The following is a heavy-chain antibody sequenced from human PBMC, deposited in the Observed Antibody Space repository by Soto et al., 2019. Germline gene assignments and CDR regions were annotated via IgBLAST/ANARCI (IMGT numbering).Heavy chain of an antibody. CDR1: GGSISSGGYY. V-gene: IGHV4-31*03. Sequence: QVQLQESGPGLVKPSQTLSLTCTVSGGSISSGGYYWSWIRQHPGKGLEWIGYIYYSGSTYYNPPKKRGFTIPGDTSKNRSPRSLTSVPAAAAAVYSWARGGPRSPGMEVGGKGTTVTVPS. CDR3: ARGGPRSPGMEV. J-gene: IGHJ6*04. D-gene: IGHD3-16*01. CDR2: IYYSGST.